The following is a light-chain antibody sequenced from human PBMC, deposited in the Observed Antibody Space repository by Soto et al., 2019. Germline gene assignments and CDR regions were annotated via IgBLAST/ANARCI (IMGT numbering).Light chain of an antibody. CDR2: GVS. CDR3: QQYGSSPPIT. CDR1: QRLSSN. V-gene: IGKV3-20*01. J-gene: IGKJ5*01. Sequence: EIVITQSPSTLSVSPGERATLSCRASQRLSSNLAWYQQKPGQAPRLLIYGVSTRATGIPDRFSGSGSGTDFTLTISRLEPEDFAVYYCQQYGSSPPITFGQGTRLEI.